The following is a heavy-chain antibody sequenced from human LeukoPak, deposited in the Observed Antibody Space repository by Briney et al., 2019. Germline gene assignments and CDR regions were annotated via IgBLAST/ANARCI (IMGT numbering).Heavy chain of an antibody. CDR1: GYTFTGYY. CDR3: ARVTPLYYYYYGMDV. V-gene: IGHV1-2*06. Sequence: ASVKVSCKASGYTFTGYYMHWVRQAPGQGLEWMGRINPNSGGTNYAQKFQGRVTMTRDTSISTAYMELSRLRSDDTAVYYCARVTPLYYYYYGMDVWGQETTRTAS. J-gene: IGHJ6*02. CDR2: INPNSGGT.